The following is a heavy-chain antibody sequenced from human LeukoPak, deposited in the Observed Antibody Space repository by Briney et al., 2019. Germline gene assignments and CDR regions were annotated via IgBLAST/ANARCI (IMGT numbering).Heavy chain of an antibody. D-gene: IGHD3-3*01. V-gene: IGHV4-38-2*01. CDR3: ARATYYFWSREPGYMDV. CDR1: GYSISSGYY. J-gene: IGHJ6*03. CDR2: IYYSGSN. Sequence: PSETLSLTCAVSGYSISSGYYWGWIRQPPGKGLEWIGSIYYSGSNYYNPSLKSRVTISVDTSKNKFSLKLSSVTAADTAVYYCARATYYFWSREPGYMDVWGKGTTVTVSS.